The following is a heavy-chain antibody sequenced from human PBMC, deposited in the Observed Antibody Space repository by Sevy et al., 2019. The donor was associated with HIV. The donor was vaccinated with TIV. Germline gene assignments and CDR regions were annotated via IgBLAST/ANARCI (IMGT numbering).Heavy chain of an antibody. CDR2: ISAYNGNT. V-gene: IGHV1-18*04. Sequence: ASLKVSCKASGYTFTSYGISWVRQAPGQGLEWMGWISAYNGNTNYAQKLQGRVTMTTDTSTSTAYMELRSLRSDDTAVYYCAREGPVAGTGAYYFDYWGQGTLVTVSS. D-gene: IGHD6-19*01. CDR1: GYTFTSYG. J-gene: IGHJ4*02. CDR3: AREGPVAGTGAYYFDY.